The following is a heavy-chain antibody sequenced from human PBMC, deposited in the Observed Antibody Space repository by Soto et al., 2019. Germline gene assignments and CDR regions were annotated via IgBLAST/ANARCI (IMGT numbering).Heavy chain of an antibody. CDR1: GFTFSSYG. CDR3: AYGYSSSWYYFDY. V-gene: IGHV3-30*03. D-gene: IGHD6-13*01. CDR2: ISYDGSNK. J-gene: IGHJ4*02. Sequence: QVQLVESGGGVVQPGRSLRLSCAASGFTFSSYGMHWVRQAPVKGLEWVAVISYDGSNKYYADSVKGRFTISRDNSKNTLYLQMNSLRAEDTAVYYCAYGYSSSWYYFDYWGQGTLVTVSS.